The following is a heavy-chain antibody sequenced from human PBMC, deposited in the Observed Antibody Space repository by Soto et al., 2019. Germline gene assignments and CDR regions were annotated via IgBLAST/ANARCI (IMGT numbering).Heavy chain of an antibody. CDR1: GLIFSDYH. CDR2: IRRKANSYTT. Sequence: EVQLVESGGGLVQPGGSLRLSCAASGLIFSDYHMDWVRQAPGKGLEWVGRIRRKANSYTTEYAASVKGRFTISRVYSKNSLYLQMNSLKTEDTAVYYCALLGGWSGGSNDLDVWGQGTTVTVSS. D-gene: IGHD6-19*01. J-gene: IGHJ6*02. V-gene: IGHV3-72*01. CDR3: ALLGGWSGGSNDLDV.